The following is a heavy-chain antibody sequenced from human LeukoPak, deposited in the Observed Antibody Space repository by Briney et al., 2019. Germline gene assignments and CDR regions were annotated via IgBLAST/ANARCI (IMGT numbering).Heavy chain of an antibody. J-gene: IGHJ4*02. CDR2: IYYSGST. D-gene: IGHD3-10*01. V-gene: IGHV4-59*12. CDR3: AREKGRITMVRGVRVFDY. Sequence: SETLSLTCTVSGGSISSYYWSWIRQPPGKELEWIGYIYYSGSTNYNPSLKSRVTISVDTSKNQFSLKLSSVTAADTAVYYCAREKGRITMVRGVRVFDYWGQGTLVTVSS. CDR1: GGSISSYY.